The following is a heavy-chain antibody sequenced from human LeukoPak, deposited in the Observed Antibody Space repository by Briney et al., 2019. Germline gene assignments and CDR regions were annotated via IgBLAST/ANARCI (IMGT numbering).Heavy chain of an antibody. D-gene: IGHD5-12*01. V-gene: IGHV3-30-3*01. CDR1: GFTFSSYA. CDR2: ISYDGSNK. Sequence: GGSLRLSCAASGFTFSSYAMHWVRQAPGKGLEWVAVISYDGSNKYYADSVKGRFTISRDNSKNTLYLQMNSLRAEDTAVYYCARPHLGEDSGYESSFDPWGQGTLVTVSS. J-gene: IGHJ5*02. CDR3: ARPHLGEDSGYESSFDP.